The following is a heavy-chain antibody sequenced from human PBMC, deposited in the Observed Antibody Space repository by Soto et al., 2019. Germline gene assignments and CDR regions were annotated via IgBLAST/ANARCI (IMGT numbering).Heavy chain of an antibody. CDR1: GGTFSSYT. J-gene: IGHJ5*02. CDR3: ARIDFPTP. CDR2: IIPILGIA. V-gene: IGHV1-69*02. Sequence: QVQLVQSGAEVKKPGSSVKVSCKASGGTFSSYTISWVRQAPGQGLEWVGRIIPILGIANYAQKFQGRVTITADKSTSTAYMELSSLRSEDTAVYYCARIDFPTPWGQGTLVTVSS.